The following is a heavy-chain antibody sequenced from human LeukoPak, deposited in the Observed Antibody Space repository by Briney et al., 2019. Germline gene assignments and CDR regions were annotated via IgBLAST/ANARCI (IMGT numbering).Heavy chain of an antibody. Sequence: SETLSLTCTVSGGSISSSSYYWGWIRPPPGKGLEWIGSIYYSGSTYYNPSLKSRVTISVDTSKNQFSLKLSSVTAADTAVYYCARLYCSGGSCYLDYWGQGTLVTVSS. CDR2: IYYSGST. J-gene: IGHJ4*02. V-gene: IGHV4-39*07. D-gene: IGHD2-15*01. CDR1: GGSISSSSYY. CDR3: ARLYCSGGSCYLDY.